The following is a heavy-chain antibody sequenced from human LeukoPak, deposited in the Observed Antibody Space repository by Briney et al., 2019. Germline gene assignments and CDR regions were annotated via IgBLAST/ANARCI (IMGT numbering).Heavy chain of an antibody. V-gene: IGHV3-30-3*01. J-gene: IGHJ4*02. D-gene: IGHD3-22*01. Sequence: PGGSLRLSCAASGFTFSSYAMHWVRQAPGKGLEWVAVISYDGSNKYYADSVKGRFTISRDNSKNTLYLQMNSLRAEDTAVYYCVVVILVWGQGTLVTVSS. CDR1: GFTFSSYA. CDR2: ISYDGSNK. CDR3: VVVILV.